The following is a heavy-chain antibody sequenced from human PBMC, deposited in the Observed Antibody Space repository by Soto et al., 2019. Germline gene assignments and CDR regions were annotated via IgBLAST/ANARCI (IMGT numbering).Heavy chain of an antibody. D-gene: IGHD3-10*01. CDR2: IDGSGTTK. V-gene: IGHV3-48*03. CDR1: GFTFNDFE. Sequence: EVQLLESGGGLVQPGGSLRLSCGVSGFTFNDFEMNWVRQAPGKGLEWLAYIDGSGTTKKYADSVRGRFTISRDNPNNSLFLQMSSLSAAATAIYYCASGFGRFNYWGQGTLVSVSS. CDR3: ASGFGRFNY. J-gene: IGHJ4*02.